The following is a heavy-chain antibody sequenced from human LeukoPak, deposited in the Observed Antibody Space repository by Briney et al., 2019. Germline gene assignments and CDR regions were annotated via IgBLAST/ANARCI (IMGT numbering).Heavy chain of an antibody. V-gene: IGHV4-39*01. CDR2: IYYGGST. CDR1: GGSISISYYY. D-gene: IGHD6-6*01. J-gene: IGHJ6*03. CDR3: ARVRDTDSSSGTPYHYYYFMDV. Sequence: RPSETLSLTCSVSGGSISISYYYWGWIRQPPGKGLDWIGNIYYGGSTYYNPSLESRVTISVDTSKNQFSLKLSSVSAADTAMYYCARVRDTDSSSGTPYHYYYFMDVWGKGTTVTVSS.